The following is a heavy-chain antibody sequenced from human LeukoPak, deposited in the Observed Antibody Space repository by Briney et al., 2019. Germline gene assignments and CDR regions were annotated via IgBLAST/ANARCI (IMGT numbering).Heavy chain of an antibody. V-gene: IGHV4-61*02. CDR2: IYTSGST. D-gene: IGHD3-22*01. Sequence: SETLSLTCTVSGGSISSGSYYWSWIRQPAGKGLEWIGRIYTSGSTNYNPSLKSRVTISVDTSKNQFSLKLSSVTAADTAVYYCASSLYYYDSRDAFDIWGQGTMVTVSS. CDR3: ASSLYYYDSRDAFDI. CDR1: GGSISSGSYY. J-gene: IGHJ3*02.